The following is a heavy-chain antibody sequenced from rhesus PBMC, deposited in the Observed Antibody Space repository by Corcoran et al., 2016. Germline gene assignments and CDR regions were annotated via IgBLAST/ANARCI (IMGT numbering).Heavy chain of an antibody. CDR2: IGGSSRSN. Sequence: QVQLQESGPGLVKPSETLSLTCAVSGGFIRLSNWWSWIRQPPGKVREWIGNIGGSSRSNYYNHSLKSRITISKDTSKNQFSLKLSSVTAADTAVYYCARSDYYSGSYYNDWGQGVLVTVSS. J-gene: IGHJ4*01. CDR3: ARSDYYSGSYYND. CDR1: GGFIRLSNW. V-gene: IGHV4-65*02. D-gene: IGHD3-16*01.